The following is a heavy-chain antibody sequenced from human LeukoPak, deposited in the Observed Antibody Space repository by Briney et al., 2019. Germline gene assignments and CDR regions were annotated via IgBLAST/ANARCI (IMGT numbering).Heavy chain of an antibody. D-gene: IGHD2-2*01. CDR1: GFTFSSYW. Sequence: PGGSLRLSCAASGFTFSSYWMYWVRQAPGKGLVGVSRIHSDGSTTSYADSVKGRFTISRDNAKNTLYLQMNSLRAEDTAVYYCARPIVSCTSTSCYAYAFDIWGQGTMVTVSS. J-gene: IGHJ3*02. CDR2: IHSDGSTT. CDR3: ARPIVSCTSTSCYAYAFDI. V-gene: IGHV3-74*01.